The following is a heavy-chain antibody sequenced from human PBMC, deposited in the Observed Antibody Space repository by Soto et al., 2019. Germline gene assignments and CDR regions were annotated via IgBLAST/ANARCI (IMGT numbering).Heavy chain of an antibody. CDR2: VYYSGST. CDR1: GDSINNNDYY. CDR3: ARMSYYYDKWYFDL. D-gene: IGHD3-22*01. Sequence: QLHESGPGVVKPSETLSLTCTFSGDSINNNDYYWNWIRQTLGKVLEWIGYVYYSGSTYYIPYIKSRISMSVDTYKTQFSLKLVSVTAADTAIYYCARMSYYYDKWYFDLWGRGTLVTVSS. V-gene: IGHV4-30-4*01. J-gene: IGHJ2*01.